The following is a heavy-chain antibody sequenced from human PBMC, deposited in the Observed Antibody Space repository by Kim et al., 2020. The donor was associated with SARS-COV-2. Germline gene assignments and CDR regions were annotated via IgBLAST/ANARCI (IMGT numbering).Heavy chain of an antibody. Sequence: SETLSLTCTVSGGSISSYYWSWIRQPAGKGLEWIGRIYTSGSTNYNPSLKSRVTMSVDTSKNQFSLKLSSVTAADTAVYYCARGTYYDFQNWFDPWGQGTLVTVSS. CDR3: ARGTYYDFQNWFDP. D-gene: IGHD3-3*01. J-gene: IGHJ5*02. CDR2: IYTSGST. V-gene: IGHV4-4*07. CDR1: GGSISSYY.